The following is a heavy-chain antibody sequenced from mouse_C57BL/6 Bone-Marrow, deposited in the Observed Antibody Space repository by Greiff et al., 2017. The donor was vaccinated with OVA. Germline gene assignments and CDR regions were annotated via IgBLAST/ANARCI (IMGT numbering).Heavy chain of an antibody. J-gene: IGHJ3*01. Sequence: VQLQQPGAELVRPGTSVKLSCKASGYTFTSYWMHWVKQRPGQGLEWIGVIDPSDSYTNYNQKFKGKATLTVDTSSSTAYMQLSSLTSEDSAVYYCATTGWVAYWGQGTLVTVSA. CDR1: GYTFTSYW. CDR3: ATTGWVAY. V-gene: IGHV1-59*01. CDR2: IDPSDSYT. D-gene: IGHD4-1*02.